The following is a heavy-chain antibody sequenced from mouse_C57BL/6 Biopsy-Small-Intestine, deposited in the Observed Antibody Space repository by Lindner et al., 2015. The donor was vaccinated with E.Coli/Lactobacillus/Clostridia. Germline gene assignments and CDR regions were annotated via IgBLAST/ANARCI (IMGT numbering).Heavy chain of an antibody. V-gene: IGHV1-63*01. D-gene: IGHD2-4*01. J-gene: IGHJ2*01. CDR3: ARRSYDYDGYYFDY. CDR1: GYTFTNYW. CDR2: IYPGGGYT. Sequence: VQLQESGAELVRPGTSVKMSCKASGYTFTNYWIGWAKQRPGHGLEWIGDIYPGGGYTNYNEKFKGKATLTADKSSSTAYMQFSSLTSEDSAVYFCARRSYDYDGYYFDYWGQGTTLTVSS.